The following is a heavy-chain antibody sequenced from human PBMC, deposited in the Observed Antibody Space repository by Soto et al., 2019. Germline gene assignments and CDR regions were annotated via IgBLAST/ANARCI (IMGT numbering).Heavy chain of an antibody. CDR3: ARESSGTLDY. CDR1: GFDFSAHW. J-gene: IGHJ4*02. Sequence: EVQLVESGGTLVQPGGSLRLSCVAAGFDFSAHWLHWVRQAPGKGLEWVANIKEDGSAKHFVDTMRGRFTISRDNAKNPLYLQLNSLRVEDTAVYYFARESSGTLDYWGQGALVSVSS. V-gene: IGHV3-7*05. D-gene: IGHD1-26*01. CDR2: IKEDGSAK.